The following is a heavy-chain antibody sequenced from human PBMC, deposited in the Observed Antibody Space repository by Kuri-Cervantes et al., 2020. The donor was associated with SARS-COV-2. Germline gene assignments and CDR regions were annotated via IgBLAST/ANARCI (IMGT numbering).Heavy chain of an antibody. Sequence: GSLRLSCTVSGGSISSSYWSWIRQPPGKGLEWVGYIYYSGSVSYNPSLMSGVTITVDTSKNQFSLRLTSVTAADPAVYYCSTVTPTSVFDFWGQGTLVTVSS. CDR3: STVTPTSVFDF. CDR1: GGSISSSY. CDR2: IYYSGSV. J-gene: IGHJ4*02. D-gene: IGHD4-17*01. V-gene: IGHV4-59*01.